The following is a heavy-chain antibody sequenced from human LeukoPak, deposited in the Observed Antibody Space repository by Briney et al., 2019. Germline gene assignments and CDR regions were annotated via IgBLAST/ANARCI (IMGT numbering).Heavy chain of an antibody. CDR1: GGSISSYY. J-gene: IGHJ6*03. Sequence: SETLSLTCTVSGGSISSYYWSWIRQPPGKGLEWIGYIYYSGSTNYNPSLKSRVTISVDTSKNQCSLKLSSVTAADTAVYFCARETIDQNAYNRLRYYYYFIDVWGKGTTVTISS. D-gene: IGHD5-24*01. CDR3: ARETIDQNAYNRLRYYYYFIDV. CDR2: IYYSGST. V-gene: IGHV4-59*12.